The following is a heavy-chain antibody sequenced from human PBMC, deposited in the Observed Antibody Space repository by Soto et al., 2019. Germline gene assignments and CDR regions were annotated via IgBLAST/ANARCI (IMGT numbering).Heavy chain of an antibody. CDR1: GGTFSSYA. J-gene: IGHJ4*02. V-gene: IGHV1-69*01. Sequence: QVQLVQSGAEVKKPGSSVKVSCKASGGTFSSYAISWVRQAPGQGLEWMGGIIPIFGTANYAQKFQGRVTITADESTSTAYMELSSLRSEDTAVYYCARGGRGWLRQTGLYYFDYWGQGTLVTVCS. CDR3: ARGGRGWLRQTGLYYFDY. D-gene: IGHD5-12*01. CDR2: IIPIFGTA.